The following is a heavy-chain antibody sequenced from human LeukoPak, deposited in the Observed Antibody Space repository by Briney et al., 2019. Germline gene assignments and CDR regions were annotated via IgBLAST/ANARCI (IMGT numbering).Heavy chain of an antibody. Sequence: PSETLSLTCTVSGGSISSGGYYWSWIRQHPGKGLEWIGYIYYSGSTYYNPSLKSRVTISVDTSKNQFSLKLSSVTAADTAVYYCARGSRVRLWFRDWGQGTLVTVSS. J-gene: IGHJ4*02. CDR1: GGSISSGGYY. D-gene: IGHD3-10*01. CDR3: ARGSRVRLWFRD. V-gene: IGHV4-31*03. CDR2: IYYSGST.